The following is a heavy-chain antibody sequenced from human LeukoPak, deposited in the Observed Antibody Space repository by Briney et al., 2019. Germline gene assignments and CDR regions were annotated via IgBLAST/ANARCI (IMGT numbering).Heavy chain of an antibody. Sequence: PGGSLRLSCAASGFTFIGYSMSWARQAPGKGLEWVSSISSGSSYIYYADSVNGRFTISRDNARNSLYLLMNSLRAEDTAIYYCARDRGSDTSGYEDFDYWGQGTLVTVSS. CDR3: ARDRGSDTSGYEDFDY. CDR1: GFTFIGYS. J-gene: IGHJ4*02. CDR2: ISSGSSYI. D-gene: IGHD3-22*01. V-gene: IGHV3-21*01.